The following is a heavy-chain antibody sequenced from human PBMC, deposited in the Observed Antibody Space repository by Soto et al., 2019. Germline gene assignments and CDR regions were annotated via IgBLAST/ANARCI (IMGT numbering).Heavy chain of an antibody. V-gene: IGHV3-53*01. J-gene: IGHJ6*02. D-gene: IGHD3-3*01. Sequence: WWSLRLSCAASGFTVSSNYMSWFRQAPGKGLEWVSVIYSGGSTYYADSVKGRFTISRDNAKNTLYLQMNSLRAEDTAVYYCARERTISKNYGMDVWGQGTTVTVSS. CDR2: IYSGGST. CDR3: ARERTISKNYGMDV. CDR1: GFTVSSNY.